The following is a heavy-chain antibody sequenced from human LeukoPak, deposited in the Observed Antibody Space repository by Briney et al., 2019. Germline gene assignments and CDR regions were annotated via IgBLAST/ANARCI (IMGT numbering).Heavy chain of an antibody. J-gene: IGHJ5*02. CDR2: ISYDGSNK. D-gene: IGHD2-2*01. V-gene: IGHV3-30*03. CDR1: GFTFSSYG. Sequence: GGSLRLSCAASGFTFSSYGMHWVRQAPGKGLEWVAAISYDGSNKYYADSVKGRFTVSRDNSKNTLYLQMNSLRPEDTAVYYCARDHQLQNGNWFDPWGQGTLVTVSS. CDR3: ARDHQLQNGNWFDP.